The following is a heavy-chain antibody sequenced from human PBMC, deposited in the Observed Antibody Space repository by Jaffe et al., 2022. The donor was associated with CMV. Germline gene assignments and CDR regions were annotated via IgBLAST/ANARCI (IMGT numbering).Heavy chain of an antibody. CDR3: ARGDYDFWSGYYRGYYYGLDV. CDR2: ISTSSTTI. V-gene: IGHV3-48*02. Sequence: EVQLAESGGGLVQPGGSLRLSCAASGFTFSSYTMNWVRQAPGKGLEWVSYISTSSTTIDYADSVKGRFTISRDNAKNSLYLQMNSLRDEDTAVYYCARGDYDFWSGYYRGYYYGLDVWGQGTAVTVSS. CDR1: GFTFSSYT. D-gene: IGHD3-3*01. J-gene: IGHJ6*02.